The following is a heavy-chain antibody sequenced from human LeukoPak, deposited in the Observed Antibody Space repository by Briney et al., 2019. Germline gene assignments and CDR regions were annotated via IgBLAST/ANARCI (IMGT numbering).Heavy chain of an antibody. J-gene: IGHJ5*02. CDR2: IYYSGST. D-gene: IGHD3-3*01. Sequence: SETLSLTCIVSGDSIRSYYGSWIRLSPGNRLEWIGHIYYSGSTNYNPSLRGRVSISRDLSTNQISLKLGSVTAADTAIYHCARDWSTGYWFDRWGPGTLVTVSS. V-gene: IGHV4-59*01. CDR1: GDSIRSYY. CDR3: ARDWSTGYWFDR.